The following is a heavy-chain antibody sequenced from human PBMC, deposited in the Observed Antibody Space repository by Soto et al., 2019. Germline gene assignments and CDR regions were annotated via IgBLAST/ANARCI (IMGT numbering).Heavy chain of an antibody. J-gene: IGHJ3*02. D-gene: IGHD3-10*01. CDR3: ARVRGVKPIDAFDI. V-gene: IGHV3-33*01. Sequence: GGSLRLSCAASGFTFSSYGMHWVRQAPGKGLEWVAVIWYDGSNKYYADSVKGRFTISRDNSKNTLYLQMNSLRAEDTAVYYCARVRGVKPIDAFDIWGQGTMVTVSS. CDR1: GFTFSSYG. CDR2: IWYDGSNK.